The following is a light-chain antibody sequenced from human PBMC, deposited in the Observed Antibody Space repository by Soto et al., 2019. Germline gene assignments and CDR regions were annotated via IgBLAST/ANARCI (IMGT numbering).Light chain of an antibody. V-gene: IGKV3-15*01. CDR2: GAS. CDR1: QSVSSS. Sequence: EIVMTQSPATLSVSPGDRATLSCRASQSVSSSLAWYQQKPGQAPRLLIYGASTRATGVPARFSGSGSGTEFTLTISSLQSEDFAVYYCQQYNNWPPITFGQGTRLEIK. J-gene: IGKJ5*01. CDR3: QQYNNWPPIT.